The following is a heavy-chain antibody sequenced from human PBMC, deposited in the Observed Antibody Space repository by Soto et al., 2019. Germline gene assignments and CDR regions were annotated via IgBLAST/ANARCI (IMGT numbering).Heavy chain of an antibody. CDR2: ISYDGSNK. Sequence: HPGGSLRLSCAASGFTFSSYGMHWVRQAPGKGLEWVAVISYDGSNKYYADSVKGRFTISRDNSKNTLYLQMNSLRAEDTAVYYCAKDHYYGSGSYYTHWGQGTLVTVS. V-gene: IGHV3-30*18. CDR1: GFTFSSYG. D-gene: IGHD3-10*01. J-gene: IGHJ4*02. CDR3: AKDHYYGSGSYYTH.